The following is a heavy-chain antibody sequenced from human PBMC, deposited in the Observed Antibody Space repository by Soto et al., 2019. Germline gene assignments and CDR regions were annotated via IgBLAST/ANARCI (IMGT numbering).Heavy chain of an antibody. D-gene: IGHD3-10*01. J-gene: IGHJ4*02. CDR3: ARDDSGFRMPGLNFDY. Sequence: EVQLVESGGGLVKPGGSLRLSCTASGFTFSSYSMNWVRQAPGKGLEWVSSISSSSSYIYYADSVKGRFTISRDNAKNSLDLQMNSFRAEDTAVYYCARDDSGFRMPGLNFDYWGQGTLVTVSS. V-gene: IGHV3-21*01. CDR1: GFTFSSYS. CDR2: ISSSSSYI.